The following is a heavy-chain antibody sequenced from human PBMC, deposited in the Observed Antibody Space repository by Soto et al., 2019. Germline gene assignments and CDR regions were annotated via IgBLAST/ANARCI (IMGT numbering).Heavy chain of an antibody. D-gene: IGHD5-12*01. Sequence: EVQLVESGGGLVQPGGSLRLSCTASGFTFSSYWMHWVRQAPGKGLVWVSRIDSDGSPTNYADFVKGRFTLSRDNAKNTLYLQINSLRVEDTAVYYCSRGASGYGTFDYWGQGTLVTVSS. CDR1: GFTFSSYW. CDR3: SRGASGYGTFDY. CDR2: IDSDGSPT. V-gene: IGHV3-74*01. J-gene: IGHJ4*02.